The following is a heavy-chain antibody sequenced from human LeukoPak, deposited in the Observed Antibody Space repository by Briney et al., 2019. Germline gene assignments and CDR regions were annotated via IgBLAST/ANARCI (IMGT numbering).Heavy chain of an antibody. CDR1: GFTFSNSW. D-gene: IGHD2-21*01. CDR3: AAGDTLEF. J-gene: IGHJ4*02. CDR2: IKKDGSGE. Sequence: GGSLRLSCVASGFTFSNSWMYWVRQAPGKGLEGVANIKKDGSGESYGDSVKGRFTISRDNAESSLYLQMNNLRAEDTAVYFCAAGDTLEFWGQGILVTVSS. V-gene: IGHV3-7*03.